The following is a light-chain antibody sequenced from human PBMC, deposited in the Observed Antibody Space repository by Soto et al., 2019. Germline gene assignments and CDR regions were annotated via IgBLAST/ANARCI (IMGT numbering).Light chain of an antibody. Sequence: EIVLTQSPATLSLSPGEGATVSCRASQSVSSHLAWYQQKRGQAPRLLIYDASSRASGIPARCSGSGSGTDFTLTIRYLEPEDFAIYYCQQGGNWPLTFGQGTRLEIK. CDR3: QQGGNWPLT. J-gene: IGKJ5*01. CDR2: DAS. V-gene: IGKV3-11*01. CDR1: QSVSSH.